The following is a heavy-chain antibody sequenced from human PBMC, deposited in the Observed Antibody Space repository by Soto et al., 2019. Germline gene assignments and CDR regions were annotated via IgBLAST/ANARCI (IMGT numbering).Heavy chain of an antibody. CDR2: NSAYNGNK. CDR1: GLRLTRYG. CDR3: AREGIYYERSVRGGAFDS. D-gene: IGHD3-22*01. J-gene: IGHJ3*02. Sequence: SCDASGLRLTRYGXSWVRQVKGQXXEWLGWNSAYNGNKNGAQKLGGRVTMTTDTYTSTAYMELRSLRSEETAVYCCAREGIYYERSVRGGAFDSRGQATRVTVSS. V-gene: IGHV1-18*01.